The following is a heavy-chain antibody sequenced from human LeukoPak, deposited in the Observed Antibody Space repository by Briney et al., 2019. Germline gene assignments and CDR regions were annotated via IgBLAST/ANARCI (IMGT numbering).Heavy chain of an antibody. Sequence: SETLSLTCTVSGGSISSGGYYWSWIRQHPGKGLEWIGYIYYSGSTYYNPSLKSRVTISVDKSKNQFSLKLSSVTAADTAVYYCARVLYSSGWDSDYYYGMDVWGQGTTVTVSS. CDR3: ARVLYSSGWDSDYYYGMDV. D-gene: IGHD6-19*01. CDR2: IYYSGST. CDR1: GGSISSGGYY. V-gene: IGHV4-31*03. J-gene: IGHJ6*02.